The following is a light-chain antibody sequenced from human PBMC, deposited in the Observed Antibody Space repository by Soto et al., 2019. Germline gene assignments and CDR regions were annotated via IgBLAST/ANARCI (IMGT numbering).Light chain of an antibody. Sequence: QSVPNQPPSVSGSPGQSATIPCTGTTSDVGSYNRVPWYQQTPGTAPKLIIYDVGSRPSGVPDRFSGSKSGNTASLTISGLQAEDEADYYCDSYTASSTYVFGTGTKVTVL. V-gene: IGLV2-18*02. CDR3: DSYTASSTYV. CDR2: DVG. CDR1: TSDVGSYNR. J-gene: IGLJ1*01.